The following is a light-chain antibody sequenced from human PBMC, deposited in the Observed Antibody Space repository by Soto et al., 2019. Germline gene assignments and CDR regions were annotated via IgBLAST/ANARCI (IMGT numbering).Light chain of an antibody. V-gene: IGKV1-5*01. CDR1: QSIGNW. CDR3: QQYNSYSSM. CDR2: DAS. Sequence: TQSPSTVSASVGDRVTITCRASQSIGNWLAWYQQKPGKAPKLLIYDASTLESGVPSRFSGSGSGTEFTLTISSLQPDDFATYYCQQYNSYSSMFGHGTKVDIK. J-gene: IGKJ1*01.